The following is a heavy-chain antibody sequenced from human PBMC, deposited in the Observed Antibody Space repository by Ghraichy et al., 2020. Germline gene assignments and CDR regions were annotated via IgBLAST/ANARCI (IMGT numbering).Heavy chain of an antibody. D-gene: IGHD2-2*01. V-gene: IGHV3-30-3*01. J-gene: IGHJ4*02. CDR2: ISYDGSNK. CDR3: ARDALLGYCSSTSCYERGHYFDY. CDR1: GFTFSSYA. Sequence: GGSLRLSCAASGFTFSSYAMHWVRQAPGKGLEWVAVISYDGSNKYYADSVKGRFTISRDNSKNTLYLQMNSLRAEDTAVYYCARDALLGYCSSTSCYERGHYFDYWGQGTLVTVSS.